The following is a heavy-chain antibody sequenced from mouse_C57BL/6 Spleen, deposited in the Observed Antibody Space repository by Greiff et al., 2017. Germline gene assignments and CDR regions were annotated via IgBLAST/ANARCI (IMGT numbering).Heavy chain of an antibody. D-gene: IGHD1-1*01. CDR1: GYTFTSYW. J-gene: IGHJ4*01. V-gene: IGHV1-72*01. Sequence: QVHLQQPGAELVKPGASVKLSCKASGYTFTSYWMHWVKQRPGRGLEWIGRIDPNSGGTKYNEKFKSKATLTVDKPSSTAYMQLSSLTSEDSAVYYCAREGTYGRRGGYAMDYWGQGTSVTVSS. CDR3: AREGTYGRRGGYAMDY. CDR2: IDPNSGGT.